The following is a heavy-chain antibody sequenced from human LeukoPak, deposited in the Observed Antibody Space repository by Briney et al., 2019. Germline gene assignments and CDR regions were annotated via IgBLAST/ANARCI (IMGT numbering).Heavy chain of an antibody. J-gene: IGHJ5*02. V-gene: IGHV3-7*03. CDR2: INQDGSEK. D-gene: IGHD6-13*01. CDR3: AKDLDFGYSSSWYGLGSGIWEGFRWFDP. CDR1: GFTFSSYS. Sequence: PGGSLRLSCAASGFTFSSYSMSWVRQAPGKGLEWVANINQDGSEKFYVDSVKGRFTISRDNAKNSLYLQMNSLRAEDTAVYYCAKDLDFGYSSSWYGLGSGIWEGFRWFDPWGQGTLVTVSS.